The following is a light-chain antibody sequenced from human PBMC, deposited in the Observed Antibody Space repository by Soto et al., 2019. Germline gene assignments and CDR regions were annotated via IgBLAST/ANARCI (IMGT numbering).Light chain of an antibody. CDR1: QGISHF. CDR3: QSYNDAST. CDR2: AAS. V-gene: IGKV1-27*01. J-gene: IGKJ1*01. Sequence: DIQMTQSPSSLSASVGDRVTITCRASQGISHFLAWYQQKPGQVPKLLIYAASTLLPGVPSRFSGSGSGTDFTLTISSLQPEADATYYCQSYNDASTFGQGTKVEI.